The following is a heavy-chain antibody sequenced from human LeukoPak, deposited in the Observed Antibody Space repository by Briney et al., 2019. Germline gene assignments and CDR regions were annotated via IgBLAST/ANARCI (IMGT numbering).Heavy chain of an antibody. V-gene: IGHV3-53*01. CDR1: GFNVSGNY. CDR3: ASISN. CDR2: IYRGGDT. J-gene: IGHJ4*02. Sequence: GGSLRLSCAASGFNVSGNYMSWVRQAPGKGLEWVSVIYRGGDTYYADSVKGRFTVSRDISKNTLYLQMNSLRVEDTAVYYCASISNWGQGILVTVSS.